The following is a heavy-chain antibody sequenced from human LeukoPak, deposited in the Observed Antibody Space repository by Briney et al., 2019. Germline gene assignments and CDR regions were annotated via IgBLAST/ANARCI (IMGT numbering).Heavy chain of an antibody. CDR2: INHSGST. CDR3: ARVAAAADY. J-gene: IGHJ4*02. V-gene: IGHV4-34*01. D-gene: IGHD6-13*01. Sequence: SETLSLTCAVYGGSFSGYHWSWIRQPPGKGLEWIGEINHSGSTNYNPSLKSRVTISVDTSKNQFSLKLSSVTAADTAVYYCARVAAAADYWGQGTLVTVSS. CDR1: GGSFSGYH.